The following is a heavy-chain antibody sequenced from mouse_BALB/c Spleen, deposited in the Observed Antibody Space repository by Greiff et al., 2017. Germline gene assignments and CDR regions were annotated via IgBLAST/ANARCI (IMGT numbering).Heavy chain of an antibody. CDR1: GYTFTSYW. J-gene: IGHJ4*01. CDR2: INPSTGYT. Sequence: VQLVESGAELAKPGASVKMSCKASGYTFTSYWMHWVKQRPGQGLEWIGYINPSTGYTEYNQKFKDKATLTADKSSSTAYMQLSSLTSEDSAVYYCARTGDGYAYAMDYWGQGTSVTVSS. D-gene: IGHD2-2*01. CDR3: ARTGDGYAYAMDY. V-gene: IGHV1-7*01.